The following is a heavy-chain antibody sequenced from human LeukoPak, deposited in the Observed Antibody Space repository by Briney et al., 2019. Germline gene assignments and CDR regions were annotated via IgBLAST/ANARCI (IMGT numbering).Heavy chain of an antibody. CDR1: GGSISSYY. CDR3: ACLTTADAFDI. J-gene: IGHJ3*02. D-gene: IGHD3-22*01. Sequence: SETLSLTCTVSGGSISSYYWSWTRQPPGKGLEWIGYIYDSGSTNYNPSLKGRVTISVDTSKNQFSLKLSSVTAADTAVYYCACLTTADAFDIWGQGTMVTVSS. CDR2: IYDSGST. V-gene: IGHV4-59*01.